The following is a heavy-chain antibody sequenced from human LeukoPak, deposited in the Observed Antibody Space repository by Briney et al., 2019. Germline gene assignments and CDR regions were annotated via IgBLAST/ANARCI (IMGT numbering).Heavy chain of an antibody. CDR2: IKQDGSEK. Sequence: PVGSLTLSCAASGFTFSSYWMSWVRQAPGKGLEWVANIKQDGSEKYYVDSVKGRLTISRDNTKNSLYLQMNSLRAEDTAVYYCARAFLEWLSSSDYWGQGTLVTVSS. J-gene: IGHJ4*02. D-gene: IGHD3-3*02. V-gene: IGHV3-7*04. CDR1: GFTFSSYW. CDR3: ARAFLEWLSSSDY.